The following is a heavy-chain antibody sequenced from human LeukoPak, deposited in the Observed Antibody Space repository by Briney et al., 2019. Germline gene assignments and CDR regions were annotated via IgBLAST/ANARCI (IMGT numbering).Heavy chain of an antibody. V-gene: IGHV3-11*04. CDR2: ISSSGSTI. CDR1: GFTFSDYY. J-gene: IGHJ4*02. Sequence: GGSLRLSCAASGFTFSDYYMSWIRQAPGKGLEWVSYISSSGSTIYYADSVKGRFTISRDNAKNSLYLQMNSLRAEDTAVYYCARSWYYGSGSYSAAGYWGQGTLVTVSS. CDR3: ARSWYYGSGSYSAAGY. D-gene: IGHD3-10*01.